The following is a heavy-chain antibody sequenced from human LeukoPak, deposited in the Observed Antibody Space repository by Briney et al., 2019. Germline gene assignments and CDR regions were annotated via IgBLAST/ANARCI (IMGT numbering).Heavy chain of an antibody. CDR1: GYTFTSYG. CDR2: ISAYNGNT. Sequence: ASVKVSCKASGYTFTSYGISWVRQAPGQGFEWMGWISAYNGNTNYAQKLQGRVTMTTDTSTSTAYMELRSLRSDDTAVYYCARESGDILTGYPNIDYWGQGTLVTVSS. CDR3: ARESGDILTGYPNIDY. J-gene: IGHJ4*02. V-gene: IGHV1-18*01. D-gene: IGHD3-9*01.